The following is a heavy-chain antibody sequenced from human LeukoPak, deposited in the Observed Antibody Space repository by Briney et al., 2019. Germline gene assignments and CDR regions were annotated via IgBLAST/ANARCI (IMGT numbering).Heavy chain of an antibody. CDR2: IYYSGST. Sequence: SETLSLTCTVSGGSISSYYWSWIRQPPGKGLEWIGYIYYSGSTLYNPSVKSRITMSLDTSKNQFSLNLSSVTAADTAVYYCARVVCTSCPYFDYWGQGTLVTVSS. V-gene: IGHV4-59*01. CDR1: GGSISSYY. J-gene: IGHJ4*02. CDR3: ARVVCTSCPYFDY. D-gene: IGHD2-2*01.